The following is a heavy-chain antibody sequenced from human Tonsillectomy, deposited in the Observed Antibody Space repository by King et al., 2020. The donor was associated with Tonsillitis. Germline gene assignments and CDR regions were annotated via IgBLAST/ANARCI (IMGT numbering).Heavy chain of an antibody. Sequence: VQLVESGGGVVQPGGSLRLSCTASGFTFSSYGMYWVRQAPGKGLEWVAFIPYDGRNKYYADSVKGRFTISRDNSKNTLYVQINSLRAEDTAVYYCAKDSSYYGSGLDYWGQGTLVTVSS. J-gene: IGHJ4*02. V-gene: IGHV3-30*02. CDR2: IPYDGRNK. CDR3: AKDSSYYGSGLDY. CDR1: GFTFSSYG. D-gene: IGHD3-10*01.